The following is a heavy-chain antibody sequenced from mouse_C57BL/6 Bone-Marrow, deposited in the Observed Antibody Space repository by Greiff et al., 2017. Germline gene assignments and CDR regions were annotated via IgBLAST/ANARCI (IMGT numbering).Heavy chain of an antibody. Sequence: VQLQQPGAELVKPGASVKLSYKASGYTFTSYWMHWVKQRPGRGLEWIGRIDPNSGGTKYNEKFKSKATLTVDKPSSTAYMQLSSLTSEDSAVYYCARGSNFNYYAMDYWGQGTSVTVSS. CDR2: IDPNSGGT. CDR3: ARGSNFNYYAMDY. V-gene: IGHV1-72*01. J-gene: IGHJ4*01. CDR1: GYTFTSYW. D-gene: IGHD2-5*01.